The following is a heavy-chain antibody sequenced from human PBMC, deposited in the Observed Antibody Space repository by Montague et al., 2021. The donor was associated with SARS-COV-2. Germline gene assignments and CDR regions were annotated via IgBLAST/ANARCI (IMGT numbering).Heavy chain of an antibody. Sequence: SETLSLTCAVYDGSFSGYSWSWLRQAPGKGLEWIGDITHSGSTKYNPSLMSRLTISLDTSKKQFSLKLTSVTAADTGLYYCARRRSVDYNPEYTDFWGQGMLVAVSS. V-gene: IGHV4-34*01. D-gene: IGHD4-11*01. CDR1: DGSFSGYS. CDR3: ARRRSVDYNPEYTDF. J-gene: IGHJ4*02. CDR2: ITHSGST.